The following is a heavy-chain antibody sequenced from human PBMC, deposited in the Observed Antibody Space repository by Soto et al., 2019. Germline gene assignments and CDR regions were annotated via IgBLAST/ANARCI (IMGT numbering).Heavy chain of an antibody. CDR2: ISWNSGSI. CDR3: AKAHNSDYDFWSGPSSGMDV. J-gene: IGHJ6*02. CDR1: GFTFDDYA. V-gene: IGHV3-9*01. D-gene: IGHD3-3*01. Sequence: GGSLRLSCAASGFTFDDYAMHWVRQAPGKGLEWVSGISWNSGSIGYADSVKGRFTISRDNAKNSLYLQMNSLRAEDTALYYCAKAHNSDYDFWSGPSSGMDVWGQGTTVTVSS.